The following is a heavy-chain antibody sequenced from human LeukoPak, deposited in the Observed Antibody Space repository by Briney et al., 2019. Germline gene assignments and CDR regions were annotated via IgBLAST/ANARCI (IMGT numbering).Heavy chain of an antibody. V-gene: IGHV1-69*10. J-gene: IGHJ6*02. Sequence: EASVKVSFKASGGTFSIYAISWVRQAPGQGREWMGRIIPIFGIANYAQKFQGRVTITADKSTSTAYMELSSLRSEDTAVYYCARSVDGDYVPYYYGMDVWGQGTTVTVSS. CDR2: IIPIFGIA. D-gene: IGHD4-17*01. CDR3: ARSVDGDYVPYYYGMDV. CDR1: GGTFSIYA.